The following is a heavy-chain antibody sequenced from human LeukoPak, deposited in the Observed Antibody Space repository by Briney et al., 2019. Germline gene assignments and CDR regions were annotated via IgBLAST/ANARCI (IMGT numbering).Heavy chain of an antibody. Sequence: GESLKISCKGSGYRFTSYWISWVRQMPGKGLEWMGRIDPSDSHTKYSPSFQGHVTISADKSISTAYLQWSSMKASDTAMYYCARHAYCSSTSCYAAFDIWGQGTMVTVSS. CDR3: ARHAYCSSTSCYAAFDI. V-gene: IGHV5-10-1*01. CDR2: IDPSDSHT. J-gene: IGHJ3*02. CDR1: GYRFTSYW. D-gene: IGHD2-2*01.